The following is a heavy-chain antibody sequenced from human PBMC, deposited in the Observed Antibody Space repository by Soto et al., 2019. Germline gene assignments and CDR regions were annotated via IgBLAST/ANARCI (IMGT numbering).Heavy chain of an antibody. CDR1: GFTFSDYY. CDR2: ISSRSSST. J-gene: IGHJ4*02. CDR3: ARDSGQYQLLLGY. D-gene: IGHD2-2*01. Sequence: QVQLVESGGGLVKPGGSLRLSCAASGFTFSDYYMSWIRQAPGQGLELVSYISSRSSSTNYADSVKGRFTISRDNAKNSLYLQMNILRAEDTAIYSCARDSGQYQLLLGYWGQGALVTVSS. V-gene: IGHV3-11*06.